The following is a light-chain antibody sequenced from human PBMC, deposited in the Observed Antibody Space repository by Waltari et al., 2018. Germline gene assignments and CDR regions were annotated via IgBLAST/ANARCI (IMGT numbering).Light chain of an antibody. CDR1: QNILYTTNTKYY. Sequence: DIALRQSPDSLAVSLCERATITCKSSQNILYTTNTKYYLAWYQQKPGQPPKMVIDWASTRQSGVPDRFSGSGSGTDFTLTISSLQAEDASVYYCQQYFSPPYTFGQGTKVEIK. J-gene: IGKJ2*01. CDR2: WAS. V-gene: IGKV4-1*01. CDR3: QQYFSPPYT.